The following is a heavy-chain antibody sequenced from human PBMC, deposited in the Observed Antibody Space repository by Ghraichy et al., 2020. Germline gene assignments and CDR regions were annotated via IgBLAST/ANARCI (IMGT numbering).Heavy chain of an antibody. Sequence: SQTLSLTCTVSGGSISSYYWSWIRQPPGKGLEWIGYIYYSGSTNYNPSLKSRVTISVDTSKNQFSLKLSSVTAADTAVYYCARVSYGTIDYWGQGTLVTVSS. J-gene: IGHJ4*02. CDR1: GGSISSYY. CDR2: IYYSGST. CDR3: ARVSYGTIDY. D-gene: IGHD1-26*01. V-gene: IGHV4-59*01.